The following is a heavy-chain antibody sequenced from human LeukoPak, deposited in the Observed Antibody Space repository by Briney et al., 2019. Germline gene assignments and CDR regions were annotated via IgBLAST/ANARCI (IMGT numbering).Heavy chain of an antibody. CDR3: VRDVGYGLDTFDI. CDR1: GDSVSSNSAT. CDR2: TYYRSQWYY. J-gene: IGHJ3*02. V-gene: IGHV6-1*01. D-gene: IGHD5-18*01. Sequence: SQTLSLTCAISGDSVSSNSATWNWIRQSPSRGLEWLGRTYYRSQWYYDSSVSVKSRIIINADTSKNQFSLQLNSVTPADTAVYFCVRDVGYGLDTFDIWGQGTMVTVSS.